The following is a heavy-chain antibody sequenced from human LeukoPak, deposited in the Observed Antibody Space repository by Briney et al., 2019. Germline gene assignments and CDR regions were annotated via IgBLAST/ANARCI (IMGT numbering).Heavy chain of an antibody. J-gene: IGHJ6*02. Sequence: VASVKVSCKASGYTFTGYYMHWVRQAPGQGLEWMGWISAYNGNTNYAQKLQGRVTMTTDTSTSTAYMELRSLRSDDTAVYYCARDRYYYYGMDVWGQGTTVTVSS. V-gene: IGHV1-18*04. CDR1: GYTFTGYY. CDR3: ARDRYYYYGMDV. CDR2: ISAYNGNT.